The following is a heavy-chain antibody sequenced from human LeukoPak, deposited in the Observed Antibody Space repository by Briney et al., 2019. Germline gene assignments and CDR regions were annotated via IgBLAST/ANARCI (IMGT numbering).Heavy chain of an antibody. D-gene: IGHD2/OR15-2a*01. V-gene: IGHV3-23*01. CDR3: XXXXXXXXXXXXXTTCFPFDS. CDR2: ISGSGGST. J-gene: IGHJ5*01. Sequence: SXXXXXXXAMSWVRQAPGKGLEWVSGISGSGGSTYYADSVRGRFTISRDNTKNTLYLQMNRLRAEDTAVYYCXXXXXXXXXXXXXTTCFPFDSWGQGTLVTVSS. CDR1: XXXXXXXA.